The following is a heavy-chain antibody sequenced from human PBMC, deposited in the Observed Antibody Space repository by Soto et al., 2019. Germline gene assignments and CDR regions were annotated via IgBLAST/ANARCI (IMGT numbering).Heavy chain of an antibody. V-gene: IGHV3-9*01. D-gene: IGHD4-17*01. CDR3: AKDSRAHGDYARSFDY. CDR1: GFTFDDYA. CDR2: ISWNSGSI. Sequence: EVQLVESGGGLVQPGRSLRLSCAASGFTFDDYAMNWVRQAPGKGLEWVSGISWNSGSIGYADSVKGRFTISRDNAKNSLYLQMNSLRAEDTALYYCAKDSRAHGDYARSFDYWGQGTLVTVSS. J-gene: IGHJ4*02.